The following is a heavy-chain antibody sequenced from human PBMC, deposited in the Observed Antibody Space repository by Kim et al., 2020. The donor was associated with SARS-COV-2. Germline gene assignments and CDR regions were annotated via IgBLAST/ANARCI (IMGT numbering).Heavy chain of an antibody. V-gene: IGHV3-21*01. Sequence: GGSLRLSCAASGFTFSSYSMNWVRQAPGKGLEWVSSISSSSSYIYYADSVKGRFTISRDNAKNSLYLQMNSLRAEDTAVYYCAREGQLVRRGYIDYWGQGTLVTVSS. CDR2: ISSSSSYI. CDR3: AREGQLVRRGYIDY. J-gene: IGHJ4*02. CDR1: GFTFSSYS. D-gene: IGHD6-13*01.